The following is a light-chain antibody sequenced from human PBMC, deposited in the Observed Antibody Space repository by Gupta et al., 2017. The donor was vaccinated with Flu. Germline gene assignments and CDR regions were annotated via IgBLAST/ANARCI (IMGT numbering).Light chain of an antibody. J-gene: IGKJ2*04. CDR2: GAS. CDR1: QGISRY. Sequence: DFQLTQSPSFLPASVGDRVTITCRASQGISRYLAWYQQKPGKAPKLLIYGASTVKSGVPSRFSGSGSGTEFTLTISSRQREDFATYYCQQLNLYPSSFGQGTKLEI. CDR3: QQLNLYPSS. V-gene: IGKV1-9*01.